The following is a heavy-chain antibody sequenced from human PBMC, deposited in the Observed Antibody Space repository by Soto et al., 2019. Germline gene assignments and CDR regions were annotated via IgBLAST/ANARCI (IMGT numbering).Heavy chain of an antibody. Sequence: GGSLRLSCTASVFTFSTSVMSWVRQAPGKGLQWVSSISGSGERTHYADSVKGRFTVSRDNTKSTLYLDMSNVTADDTALYYCTWSLVARDAFDEWGQGTTVTVSS. J-gene: IGHJ3*01. CDR2: ISGSGERT. V-gene: IGHV3-23*01. D-gene: IGHD5-12*01. CDR3: TWSLVARDAFDE. CDR1: VFTFSTSV.